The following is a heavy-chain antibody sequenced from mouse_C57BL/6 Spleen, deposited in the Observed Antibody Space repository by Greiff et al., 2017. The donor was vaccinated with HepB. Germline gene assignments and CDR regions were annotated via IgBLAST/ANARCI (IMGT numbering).Heavy chain of an antibody. CDR2: IDPSNSET. CDR1: GYTFTSYW. V-gene: IGHV1-52*01. J-gene: IGHJ2*01. D-gene: IGHD4-1*01. CDR3: ARDWEGHFDY. Sequence: QVQLQQPGAELVRPGSSVKLSCKASGYTFTSYWMHWVKQRPIQGLEWIGNIDPSNSETHYNQKFKDKATLTVDKSSSTAYMQLSSLTSEDSAVYDCARDWEGHFDYWGQGTTLTVSS.